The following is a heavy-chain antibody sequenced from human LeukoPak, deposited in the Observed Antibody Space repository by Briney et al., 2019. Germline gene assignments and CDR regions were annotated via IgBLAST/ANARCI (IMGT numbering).Heavy chain of an antibody. Sequence: GGSLRLSCAASGFTFSSYWMHWVRHAPGKGLVWVSGINSDGSSTSYADSVKGRFTISRDNAKNTLYLQMNSLRGEDTAVYHCARERSGSFDYWGQGTLVTVSS. CDR2: INSDGSST. V-gene: IGHV3-74*01. CDR1: GFTFSSYW. CDR3: ARERSGSFDY. D-gene: IGHD3-10*01. J-gene: IGHJ4*02.